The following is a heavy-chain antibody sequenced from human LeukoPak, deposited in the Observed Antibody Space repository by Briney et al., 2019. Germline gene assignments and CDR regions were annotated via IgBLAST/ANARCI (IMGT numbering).Heavy chain of an antibody. CDR1: GFTLSAYT. CDR3: ARGGQSRFDS. CDR2: MKEDGTDE. Sequence: GGSLRLSCTASGFTLSAYTMSWVRQAPGKGLEWVAKMKEDGTDESYVDSVKGRFTISRENAKNSLYLRMNSLRAEDTAVYYCARGGQSRFDSWGQGTLVTVSS. V-gene: IGHV3-7*01. D-gene: IGHD2-15*01. J-gene: IGHJ4*02.